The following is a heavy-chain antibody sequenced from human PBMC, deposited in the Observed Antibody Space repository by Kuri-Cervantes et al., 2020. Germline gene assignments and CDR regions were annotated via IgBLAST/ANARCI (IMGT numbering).Heavy chain of an antibody. CDR3: ARESGGKPTFNPGPVGY. D-gene: IGHD2-15*01. CDR2: VTHNGGT. CDR1: DESFKSYY. J-gene: IGHJ4*02. Sequence: SQTLSLTCAVYDESFKSYYWSWIRQLPGKGLEWIGEVTHNGGTNSNPSLRSRVTISLDTSNRQFSLKLNSLTAADTAVYYCARESGGKPTFNPGPVGYWGQGTLVTVSS. V-gene: IGHV4-34*01.